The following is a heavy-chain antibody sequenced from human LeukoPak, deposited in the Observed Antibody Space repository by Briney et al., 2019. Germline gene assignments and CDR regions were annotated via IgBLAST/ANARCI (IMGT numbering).Heavy chain of an antibody. V-gene: IGHV5-51*01. J-gene: IGHJ4*02. Sequence: GESLKISCKGSGYSFTSYWIVWVRQMPGKGLEWMGIIYPGDSDTRYSPSFQGQVTISADKFISTAYLQWSSLKASDTAMYYCARPSGTVATNFDYWGQGTLVTVSS. CDR1: GYSFTSYW. CDR2: IYPGDSDT. CDR3: ARPSGTVATNFDY. D-gene: IGHD4-23*01.